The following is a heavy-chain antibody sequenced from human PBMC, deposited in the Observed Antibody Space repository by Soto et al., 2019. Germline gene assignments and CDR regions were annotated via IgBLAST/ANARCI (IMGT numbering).Heavy chain of an antibody. V-gene: IGHV1-69*14. CDR1: GGTFSSYA. D-gene: IGHD1-26*01. CDR3: ARGWELHPMEY. Sequence: QVQLVQSGAEVKKPGSSVKVSCKASGGTFSSYAISWVRQAPGQGLEWMGGFLPIFGTASSAQKFHGRVTITADKSTSTADMELSSLRSEDTAVYYCARGWELHPMEYWGQGTLVTVSS. J-gene: IGHJ4*02. CDR2: FLPIFGTA.